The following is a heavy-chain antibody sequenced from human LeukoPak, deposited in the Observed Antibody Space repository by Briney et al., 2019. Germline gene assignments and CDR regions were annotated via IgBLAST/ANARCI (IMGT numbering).Heavy chain of an antibody. CDR1: GGSFSGYY. J-gene: IGHJ4*02. CDR2: INHSGST. V-gene: IGHV4-34*01. Sequence: PSETLSLTCAVYGGSFSGYYWSWIRRPPGKGLEWIGEINHSGSTNYNPSLKSRVTISVDTSKNQFSLKLSSVTAADTAVYYCARGQATVTTGQYYFDYWGQGTLVTVSS. D-gene: IGHD4-17*01. CDR3: ARGQATVTTGQYYFDY.